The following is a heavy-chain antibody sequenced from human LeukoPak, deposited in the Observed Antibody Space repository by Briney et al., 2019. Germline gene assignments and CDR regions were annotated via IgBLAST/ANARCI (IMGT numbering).Heavy chain of an antibody. CDR2: IIPIFGTA. CDR1: GGTFSSYA. J-gene: IGHJ6*04. CDR3: ASGKVDYDSVTGSHGYGMDV. D-gene: IGHD3-9*01. V-gene: IGHV1-69*13. Sequence: ASVKVSCKASGGTFSSYAISWVRQAPGQGLEWMGGIIPIFGTANYAQKFQGRVTITADESTSTAYMELSSLRSEDTAVYYCASGKVDYDSVTGSHGYGMDVWGKGTTVTVSS.